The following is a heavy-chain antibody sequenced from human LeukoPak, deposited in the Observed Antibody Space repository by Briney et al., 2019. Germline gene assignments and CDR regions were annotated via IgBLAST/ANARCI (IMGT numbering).Heavy chain of an antibody. CDR1: GYTFTSYY. V-gene: IGHV1-46*01. D-gene: IGHD2-2*01. J-gene: IGHJ6*03. CDR3: ARALYCSSALAPCSGYMDV. Sequence: ASVKVSCKASGYTFTSYYMHWVRQAPGQGLEWMGIINPSGGSTSYAQKFQGRVTMPRDMSTSTVYMELNSLRSEDTAVYYCARALYCSSALAPCSGYMDVWGKGTTVTISS. CDR2: INPSGGST.